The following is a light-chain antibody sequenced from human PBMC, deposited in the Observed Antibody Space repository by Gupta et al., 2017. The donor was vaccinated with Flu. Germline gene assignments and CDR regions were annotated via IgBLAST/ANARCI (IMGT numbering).Light chain of an antibody. J-gene: IGKJ4*01. Sequence: DIQLTQSPSFLSASVGDRVTITCRASQGISSYLAWYQQKPGKAPKLLIYAASTLQSGVPSRFSGSGSGTEFTLTISILHPEDFATYYCQQLNSYPQGFGGGTKVEIK. CDR2: AAS. CDR1: QGISSY. V-gene: IGKV1-9*01. CDR3: QQLNSYPQG.